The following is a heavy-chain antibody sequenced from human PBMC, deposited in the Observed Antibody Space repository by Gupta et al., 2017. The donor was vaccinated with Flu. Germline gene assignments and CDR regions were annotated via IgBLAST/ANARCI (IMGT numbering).Heavy chain of an antibody. J-gene: IGHJ4*02. V-gene: IGHV3-74*03. D-gene: IGHD4-17*01. CDR1: GFTFSGSY. Sequence: EVQLVESGGGLVQPGGSLRLSCAASGFTFSGSYLQWVRQGPGKGLVWVSRINPDGSRTTYADSVKGRFTISRDNAKNTLYLQMNSLGADDTAVYYCATVTTGCWGQGTLVTVSS. CDR2: INPDGSRT. CDR3: ATVTTGC.